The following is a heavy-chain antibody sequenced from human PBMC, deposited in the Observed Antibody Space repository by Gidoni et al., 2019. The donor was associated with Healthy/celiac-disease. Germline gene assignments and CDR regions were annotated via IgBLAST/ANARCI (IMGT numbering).Heavy chain of an antibody. V-gene: IGHV4-4*07. CDR3: AREDYVWGSYRYDY. CDR1: GGSISSSY. D-gene: IGHD3-16*02. Sequence: QVQLQESGPGLVKPSETLSLTCTVSGGSISSSYWSWIRQPAGKGLEGIGRIYTSGSTNYNPSLKSRVTMSVDTSKNQFSLKLSSVTAADTAVYYCAREDYVWGSYRYDYWGQGTLVTVSS. J-gene: IGHJ4*02. CDR2: IYTSGST.